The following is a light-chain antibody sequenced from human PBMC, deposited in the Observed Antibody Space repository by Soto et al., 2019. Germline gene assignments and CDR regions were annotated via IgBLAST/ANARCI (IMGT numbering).Light chain of an antibody. CDR3: QHMRT. CDR1: QAISIF. J-gene: IGKJ1*01. CDR2: AAS. V-gene: IGKV1-39*01. Sequence: DIQMTQSPSSLSASVGDRVTITCRASQAISIFLNWYQQKPGKAPDLLIYAASTLQTGVPSRFSGNGSGTEFSLTISSLQPDDFGSYYCQHMRTFGQGTKVDIK.